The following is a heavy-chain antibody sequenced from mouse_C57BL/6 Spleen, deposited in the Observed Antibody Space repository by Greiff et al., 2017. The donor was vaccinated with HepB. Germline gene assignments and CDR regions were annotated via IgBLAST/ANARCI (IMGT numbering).Heavy chain of an antibody. J-gene: IGHJ2*01. D-gene: IGHD4-1*01. CDR2: IDPENGDT. CDR1: GFNIKDDY. V-gene: IGHV14-4*01. CDR3: TQTGTGY. Sequence: EVQLQQSGAELVRPGASVKLSCTASGFNIKDDYMHWVKQRPEQGLEWIGWIDPENGDTEYASKFQGKATITADTSSNTAYLQLSSLTSEDTDVNYCTQTGTGYWGKGTTLTASS.